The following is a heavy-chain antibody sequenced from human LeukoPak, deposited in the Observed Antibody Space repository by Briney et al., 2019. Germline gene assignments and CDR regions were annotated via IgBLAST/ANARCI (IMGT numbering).Heavy chain of an antibody. CDR1: GIRFNDYW. J-gene: IGHJ6*03. D-gene: IGHD3-16*01. CDR2: IKEDGGEM. Sequence: GGSLRLSCTVSGIRFNDYWISWVRKAPGKGLEWVANIKEDGGEMYYVDSVKGRFTISRDNSKTSLYLQMNSLRAEDTAVYYCARRFGAARDDYMDVWGKGTTVTVSS. CDR3: ARRFGAARDDYMDV. V-gene: IGHV3-7*01.